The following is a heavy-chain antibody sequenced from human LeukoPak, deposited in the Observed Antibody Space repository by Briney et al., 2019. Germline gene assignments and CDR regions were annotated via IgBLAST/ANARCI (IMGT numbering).Heavy chain of an antibody. D-gene: IGHD3-10*01. CDR2: ISSSGSTI. CDR3: ARDRITMVRGDGMDV. V-gene: IGHV3-48*03. Sequence: GGSLRLSCAASGFTFSSYEMNWVRQAPGKGLEWVSYISSSGSTIYYADSVKGRFTISRDNAKNSLYLQMNSLRAEDTAVYHCARDRITMVRGDGMDVWGKGTTVTVSS. CDR1: GFTFSSYE. J-gene: IGHJ6*04.